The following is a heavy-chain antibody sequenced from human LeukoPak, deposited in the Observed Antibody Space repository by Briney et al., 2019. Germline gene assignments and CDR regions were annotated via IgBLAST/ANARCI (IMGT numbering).Heavy chain of an antibody. Sequence: GGSLRLSCAASSFTLSGYTIHWVRQAPGKGLEYVSAISGNGDSTYYANSVKGRFTISRDTSKNTVYLQMGSVSTEHMAVYYCARAVYLSSYYYHDYWGQGTLVTVSS. CDR1: SFTLSGYT. D-gene: IGHD3-22*01. CDR2: ISGNGDST. J-gene: IGHJ4*02. CDR3: ARAVYLSSYYYHDY. V-gene: IGHV3-64*01.